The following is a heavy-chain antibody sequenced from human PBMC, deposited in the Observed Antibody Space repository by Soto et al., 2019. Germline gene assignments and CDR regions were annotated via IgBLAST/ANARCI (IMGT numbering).Heavy chain of an antibody. D-gene: IGHD4-17*01. CDR3: ARDRGIIYGDYVDY. CDR1: GGSISSYY. V-gene: IGHV4-59*01. J-gene: IGHJ4*02. Sequence: SETLSLTCTVSGGSISSYYWSWIRQPPGKGLEWIGYIYYSGSTNYNPSLKSRVTISVDTSKNQFSLKLSSVTAADTAVYYCARDRGIIYGDYVDYWGQGTLVTVSS. CDR2: IYYSGST.